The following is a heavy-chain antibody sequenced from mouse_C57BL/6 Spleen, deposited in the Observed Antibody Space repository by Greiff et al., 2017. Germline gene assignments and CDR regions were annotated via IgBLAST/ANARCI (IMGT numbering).Heavy chain of an antibody. D-gene: IGHD3-2*02. CDR2: INPGRGGT. Sequence: QVQLKRSGAELVRPGTSVKVSCKASGYAFTNYLIEWVKQRPGQGLEWIGVINPGRGGTNYNEKFKGKATLTADKSSSTAYMQLSSLTSEDSAVYFCARAAQATLYFDYWGQGTTLTVSS. CDR1: GYAFTNYL. V-gene: IGHV1-54*01. CDR3: ARAAQATLYFDY. J-gene: IGHJ2*01.